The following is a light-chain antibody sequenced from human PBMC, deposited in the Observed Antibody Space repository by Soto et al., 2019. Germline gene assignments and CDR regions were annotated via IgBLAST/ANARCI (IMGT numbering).Light chain of an antibody. Sequence: QPVLTQSPSASASLGASVKLTCTLSSGHSSYAIAWPQQQPEKGPRYLMKLNSDGSPSKGDGIPDRFSGSSSGAERYLIISSLQSEDEADYYCQTWGTGIHVFGTGTKVTVL. CDR1: SGHSSYA. CDR2: LNSDGSP. V-gene: IGLV4-69*01. J-gene: IGLJ1*01. CDR3: QTWGTGIHV.